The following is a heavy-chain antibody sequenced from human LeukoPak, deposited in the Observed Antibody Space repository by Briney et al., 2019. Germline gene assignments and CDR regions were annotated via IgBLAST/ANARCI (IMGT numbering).Heavy chain of an antibody. J-gene: IGHJ4*02. V-gene: IGHV3-74*01. CDR3: AKDLFGIVVVVAATSPAFDY. D-gene: IGHD2-15*01. CDR2: IKNDGSST. CDR1: GFIFSSHW. Sequence: GGSLRLSCAASGFIFSSHWMHWVRQAPGEGLVWVSRIKNDGSSTGYADSVKGRFTISRDNAKNTLYLQMNSLRAEDTAVYYCAKDLFGIVVVVAATSPAFDYWGQGTLVTVSS.